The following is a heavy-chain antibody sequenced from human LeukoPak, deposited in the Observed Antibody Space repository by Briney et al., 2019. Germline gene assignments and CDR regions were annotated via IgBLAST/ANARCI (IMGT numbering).Heavy chain of an antibody. Sequence: GGSLRLSCAASGFTFSSYAMSWVRQAPGKGLEWVSVIYSGNRTYYADSVKGRFTISRDNFKNTLYLQMNSLRAEDTAVYYCARAKVVPAASYFDYWGQGTLVTVSS. J-gene: IGHJ4*02. CDR3: ARAKVVPAASYFDY. CDR2: IYSGNRT. CDR1: GFTFSSYA. V-gene: IGHV3-66*02. D-gene: IGHD2-2*01.